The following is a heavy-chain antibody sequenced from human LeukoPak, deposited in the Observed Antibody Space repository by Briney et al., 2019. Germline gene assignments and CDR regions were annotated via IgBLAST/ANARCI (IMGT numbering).Heavy chain of an antibody. CDR2: ISYTGST. J-gene: IGHJ5*02. D-gene: IGHD3-10*01. CDR1: GGSISPYF. V-gene: IGHV4-59*01. CDR3: ARDDYRGVTNFDP. Sequence: SETLSLTCTVSGGSISPYFWSWMRQTPGKGLEWIGYISYTGSTNYNPALKSRVTISVDTSKNQFSLQLTSVTAADTAVYYCARDDYRGVTNFDPWGQGTLVTSPQ.